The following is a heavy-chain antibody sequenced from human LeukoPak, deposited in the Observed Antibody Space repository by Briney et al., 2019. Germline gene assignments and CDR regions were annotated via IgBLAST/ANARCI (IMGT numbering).Heavy chain of an antibody. D-gene: IGHD3-3*01. CDR2: IIPIFGTA. CDR1: GGTFSSYA. J-gene: IGHJ6*03. Sequence: ASVKVSCKASGGTFSSYAISWVRQAPGQGLEWMGGIIPIFGTANYAQKFQGRVTITADESTSTAYMELSSLRSEDTAVYYCARGDFWSGYYYYMDVWGKGTTVTVSS. CDR3: ARGDFWSGYYYYMDV. V-gene: IGHV1-69*01.